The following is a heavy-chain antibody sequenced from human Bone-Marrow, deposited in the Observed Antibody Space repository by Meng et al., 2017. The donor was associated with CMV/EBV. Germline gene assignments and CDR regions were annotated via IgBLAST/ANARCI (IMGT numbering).Heavy chain of an antibody. D-gene: IGHD3-16*02. CDR2: IYWNDDK. V-gene: IGHV2-5*01. Sequence: SGPTLVKPTENLTLTCTVSGFSLSNARMGVSWIRQPPGKALEWLALIYWNDDKNYSPSLRGRLTMTKDTSRNLVVLKMTNMDPVDTATYYCAHGRRYYNYIWGSYRPVFDYWGQGILVTVSS. CDR1: GFSLSNARMG. J-gene: IGHJ4*02. CDR3: AHGRRYYNYIWGSYRPVFDY.